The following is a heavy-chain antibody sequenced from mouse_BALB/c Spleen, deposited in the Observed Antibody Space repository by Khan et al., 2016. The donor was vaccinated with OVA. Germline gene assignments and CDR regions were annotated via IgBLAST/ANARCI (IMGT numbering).Heavy chain of an antibody. Sequence: EVQLQESGPGLVKPSQSLSLTCTVTGYSITSDYAWNWIRQFPGNNLEWMGYISYSGRTSYNPSLKSRISITRDTSKKQFFLQLNSVTTEDTATDYCARSVTITTVVATDFDYWGQGTTLTVSS. V-gene: IGHV3-2*02. CDR1: GYSITSDYA. CDR2: ISYSGRT. CDR3: ARSVTITTVVATDFDY. J-gene: IGHJ2*01. D-gene: IGHD1-1*01.